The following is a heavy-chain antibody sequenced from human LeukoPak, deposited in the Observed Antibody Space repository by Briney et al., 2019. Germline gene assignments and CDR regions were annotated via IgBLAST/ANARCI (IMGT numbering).Heavy chain of an antibody. CDR1: GASISSGGYY. J-gene: IGHJ1*01. Sequence: PSQTLSLTCTVSGASISSGGYYWSWIRQHPGKGLEWIGYISYSGSPCYNPSLKSRVTISVDTSRNQFSLKLSSVTAADTAVYYCARGPHCSSTSCYSEYFHHWGQGTLVTVSS. CDR2: ISYSGSP. D-gene: IGHD2-2*01. CDR3: ARGPHCSSTSCYSEYFHH. V-gene: IGHV4-31*03.